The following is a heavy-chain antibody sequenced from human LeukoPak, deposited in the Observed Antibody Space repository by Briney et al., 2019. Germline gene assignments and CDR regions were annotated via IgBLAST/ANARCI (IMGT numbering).Heavy chain of an antibody. CDR3: ARGRIQLQLRGYYYGMDV. V-gene: IGHV4-34*01. CDR1: GGSFRGYY. CDR2: INHSGST. Sequence: SETLSLTCAVYGGSFRGYYWSWIRQPPGKGLEWIGEINHSGSTNYNPSLKSRVTISVDTSKNQFSLKLSSVTAADTAVYYCARGRIQLQLRGYYYGMDVWGQGTTVTVSS. D-gene: IGHD5-18*01. J-gene: IGHJ6*02.